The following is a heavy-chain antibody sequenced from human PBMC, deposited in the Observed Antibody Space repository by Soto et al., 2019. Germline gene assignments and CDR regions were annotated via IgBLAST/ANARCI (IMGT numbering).Heavy chain of an antibody. Sequence: EVQLVESGGGLVQPGGSLRLSCAASGFTFNTFIMHWVRQAPGKGLEWVSYITSSSTTIYYADSVKGRFTISRDNAKNLLYLQMRSLRDADTAVSDCARDHGWFGEVDRPNWFDPWGQGTLVTVSS. V-gene: IGHV3-48*02. CDR1: GFTFNTFI. J-gene: IGHJ5*02. CDR2: ITSSSTTI. D-gene: IGHD3-10*01. CDR3: ARDHGWFGEVDRPNWFDP.